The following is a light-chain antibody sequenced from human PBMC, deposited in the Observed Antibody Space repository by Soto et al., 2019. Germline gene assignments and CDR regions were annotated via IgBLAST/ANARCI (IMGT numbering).Light chain of an antibody. J-gene: IGLJ2*01. CDR2: GVS. Sequence: QSALTQPPSASGSPGQSVTISCTGTSSDVGGYNYVSWYQQHPGKAPKLMIYGVSKRPSGVPDRFVGSKSGNTASLTVSGLQAEYEADYYCSSYTGSNTVLFGGGTKLTVL. V-gene: IGLV2-8*01. CDR3: SSYTGSNTVL. CDR1: SSDVGGYNY.